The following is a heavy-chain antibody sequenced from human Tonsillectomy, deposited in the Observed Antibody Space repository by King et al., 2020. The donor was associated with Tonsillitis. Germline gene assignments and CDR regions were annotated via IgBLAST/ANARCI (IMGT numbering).Heavy chain of an antibody. J-gene: IGHJ4*02. V-gene: IGHV3-23*04. CDR2: ISESGGST. CDR1: GFSFISYG. Sequence: EVQLVESGGDLVQPGGSLRLSCAASGFSFISYGMNWVRQAPGKGLEWVSGISESGGSTYYADSVKGRFTISRDNSKNTLYLQMNSLRAEDTAVYYCAKGEYYYDRKYRHFDYWGQGTLVTVSS. CDR3: AKGEYYYDRKYRHFDY. D-gene: IGHD3-22*01.